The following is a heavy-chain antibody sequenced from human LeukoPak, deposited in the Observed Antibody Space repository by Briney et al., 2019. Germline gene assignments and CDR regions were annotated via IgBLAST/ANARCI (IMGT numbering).Heavy chain of an antibody. CDR1: GGSISSSNYY. Sequence: PSETLSLTCTVSGGSISSSNYYWGWIRQPPGKGLEWIASIHYSGTTYYNPSLKSRVTISVGTSKNHFSLKLSSVTAADTAVYYCARGPTYQPIDYWGQGTLVTVSS. J-gene: IGHJ4*02. V-gene: IGHV4-39*02. CDR3: ARGPTYQPIDY. D-gene: IGHD2-2*01. CDR2: IHYSGTT.